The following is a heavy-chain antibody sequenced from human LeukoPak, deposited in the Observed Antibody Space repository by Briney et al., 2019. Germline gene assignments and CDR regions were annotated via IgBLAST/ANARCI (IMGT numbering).Heavy chain of an antibody. CDR2: LSRSSSYI. Sequence: GGSLRLSCAASGFTFSSYSMNWVRQASAKGLEWVSSLSRSSSYIYYADSVKGRFTISRDNAKNSLYLQMNSLRAEDTAVYYCARGCITIFGVVDNWFDPWGQGTLVTVSS. CDR1: GFTFSSYS. V-gene: IGHV3-21*01. CDR3: ARGCITIFGVVDNWFDP. D-gene: IGHD3-3*01. J-gene: IGHJ5*02.